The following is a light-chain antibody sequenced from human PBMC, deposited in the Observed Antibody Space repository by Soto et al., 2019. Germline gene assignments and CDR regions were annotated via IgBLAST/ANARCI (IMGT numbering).Light chain of an antibody. J-gene: IGKJ1*01. CDR2: DAS. Sequence: DIQMTQSPSTLYASVGDRVSITCRASQRVDRYLAWYQQKPGKAPQLLIYDASRLESGVPSRFSGSGSGTEFTLTISSLQPDDFTTFYCQQYKDYTWTFGQGTRWKS. V-gene: IGKV1-5*01. CDR3: QQYKDYTWT. CDR1: QRVDRY.